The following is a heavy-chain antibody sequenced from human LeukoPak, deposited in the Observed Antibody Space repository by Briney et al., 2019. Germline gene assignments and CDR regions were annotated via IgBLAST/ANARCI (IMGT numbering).Heavy chain of an antibody. CDR3: ATSTMGAGYLDD. V-gene: IGHV3-7*01. CDR1: GFSFNNYW. Sequence: GGSLRLSCEASGFSFNNYWMNWVRQAPGKGLEWVANVQKDGGEKQYVDSVKGRFTISRDNAKNLVYLQLNSLRAEDTAVYYCATSTMGAGYLDDWGQGTLVTVSS. D-gene: IGHD3-16*01. J-gene: IGHJ4*02. CDR2: VQKDGGEK.